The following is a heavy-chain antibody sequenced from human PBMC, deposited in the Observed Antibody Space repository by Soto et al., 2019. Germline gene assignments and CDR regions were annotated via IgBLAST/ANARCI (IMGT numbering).Heavy chain of an antibody. V-gene: IGHV4-61*01. J-gene: IGHJ6*02. CDR3: ARDRLTTPIYGMDV. Sequence: SETLSLTCTVSGGSVSSGSYYWSWIRQPPGKGLEWIGYIYYSGSTNYNPSLKSRVTISVDTSKNQFSLKLSSVTAADTAVYYCARDRLTTPIYGMDVWGQGTTVTVSS. CDR1: GGSVSSGSYY. CDR2: IYYSGST. D-gene: IGHD4-4*01.